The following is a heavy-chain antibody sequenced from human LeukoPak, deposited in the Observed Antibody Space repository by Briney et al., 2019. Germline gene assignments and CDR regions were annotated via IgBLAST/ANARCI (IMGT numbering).Heavy chain of an antibody. D-gene: IGHD6-13*01. Sequence: SETLSLTCTVSGGSISSYYWSWIRQPPGKGLEWIGYIYYSGSTNYNPSLKSRVTISVDTSKNQFSLKLSSVTAADTAVYYCARSIAAAGSWFLDYWSQGTLVTVSS. V-gene: IGHV4-59*01. CDR1: GGSISSYY. CDR3: ARSIAAAGSWFLDY. J-gene: IGHJ4*02. CDR2: IYYSGST.